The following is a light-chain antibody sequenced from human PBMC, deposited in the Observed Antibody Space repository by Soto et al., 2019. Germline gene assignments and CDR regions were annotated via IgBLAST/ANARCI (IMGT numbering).Light chain of an antibody. V-gene: IGKV1-5*03. J-gene: IGKJ4*01. CDR3: QQYNSFALT. Sequence: DIPMTQSPSTLSASVGDRVTITCRASQSISCWLAWYQQKPGKAPNLLIYKASSLQSRVPSRFSGSGSGTEFTINISSLEPDDFATYSCQQYNSFALTFCGGTKVEIK. CDR1: QSISCW. CDR2: KAS.